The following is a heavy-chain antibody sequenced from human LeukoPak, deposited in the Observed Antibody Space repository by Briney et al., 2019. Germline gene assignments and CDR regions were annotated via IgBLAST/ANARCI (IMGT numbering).Heavy chain of an antibody. CDR1: GFALRSHW. V-gene: IGHV3-7*03. J-gene: IGHJ6*02. CDR3: ARNNGMDV. CDR2: VNRDGSET. Sequence: PGVSLRLSCAASGFALRSHWMTWVRQVPGRGPEWVANVNRDGSETFYLDSVKSRFTISKDNAKNSLYLQMNSLRAEDTALYHCARNNGMDVWGQGTTVIVSS.